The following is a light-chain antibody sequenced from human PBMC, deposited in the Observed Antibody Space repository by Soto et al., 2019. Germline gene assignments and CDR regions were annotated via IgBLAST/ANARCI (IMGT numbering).Light chain of an antibody. J-gene: IGKJ1*01. CDR3: QQYSAKWS. Sequence: DIQMTQSPSTLSASVGDSVTITCRASESISSWLAWFQQRPGKAPKLLIQKASILESGVPSRFSGSESGTEFTLNISSLQPDDFATYFCQQYSAKWSFGQGTKVEIK. CDR1: ESISSW. V-gene: IGKV1-5*03. CDR2: KAS.